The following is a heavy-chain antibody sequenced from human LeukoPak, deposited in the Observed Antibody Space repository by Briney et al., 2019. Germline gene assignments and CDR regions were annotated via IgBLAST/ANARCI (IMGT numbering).Heavy chain of an antibody. V-gene: IGHV4-34*01. D-gene: IGHD5-18*01. Sequence: PSETLSLTCAVYGGSFSGYYWSWIRQPPGKGLEWIGEINHSGSTNYNPSLKSRVTISVDTSKNQFSLKLSSVTAADTAVYYCARSGVGIQLWSLKDWGQGTLVTVSS. CDR1: GGSFSGYY. CDR3: ARSGVGIQLWSLKD. CDR2: INHSGST. J-gene: IGHJ4*02.